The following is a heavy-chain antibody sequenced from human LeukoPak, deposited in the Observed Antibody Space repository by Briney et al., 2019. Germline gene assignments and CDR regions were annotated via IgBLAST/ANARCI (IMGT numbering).Heavy chain of an antibody. D-gene: IGHD3-9*01. Sequence: GASVKVSCKASGYRFTGYYIHWVRQAPGQGLEWMGWINPHSGGTKFAQKFQGRVTMTRDTSISTAYMEVSRLRSDDAAVYYCAREYYDILTGLLDYWGQGTLVTVSS. CDR1: GYRFTGYY. CDR2: INPHSGGT. V-gene: IGHV1-2*02. CDR3: AREYYDILTGLLDY. J-gene: IGHJ4*02.